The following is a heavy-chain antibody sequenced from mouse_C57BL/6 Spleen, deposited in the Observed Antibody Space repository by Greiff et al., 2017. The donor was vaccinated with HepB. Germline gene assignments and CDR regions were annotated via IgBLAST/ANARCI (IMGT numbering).Heavy chain of an antibody. J-gene: IGHJ1*03. V-gene: IGHV1-87*01. D-gene: IGHD1-1*01. CDR3: SEDSAVYYCACYYGSSYDWYFDV. CDR2: GQGLEWIG. Sequence: QVHVKQSGPELARPWASVKISCQAFYTFSRRVHFAIRDTNYWMQWVKQRPGQGLEWIGAIYPGNGDTSYNQKFKGKATLTADKSASTAYMQLSSLTSEDSAVYYCACYYGSSYDWYFDVWGTGTTVTVSS. CDR1: YTFSRRVH.